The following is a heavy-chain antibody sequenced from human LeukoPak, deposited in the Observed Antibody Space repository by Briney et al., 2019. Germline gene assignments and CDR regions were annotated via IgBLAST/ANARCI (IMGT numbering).Heavy chain of an antibody. Sequence: GGSLRLSCAASGFTFSSYAMSWVRQAPGKGLEWVSAISGSGGSTYYADSVKGRFTISRDNSKNTLYLQVNSLRAEDTAVYYCAKNALFGVVISYFDYWGQGTLVTVSS. CDR2: ISGSGGST. V-gene: IGHV3-23*01. CDR3: AKNALFGVVISYFDY. CDR1: GFTFSSYA. D-gene: IGHD3-3*01. J-gene: IGHJ4*02.